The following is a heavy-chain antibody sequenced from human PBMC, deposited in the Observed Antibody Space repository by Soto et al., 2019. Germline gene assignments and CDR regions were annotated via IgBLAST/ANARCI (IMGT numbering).Heavy chain of an antibody. J-gene: IGHJ5*02. D-gene: IGHD6-19*01. CDR1: GGTFSSYA. Sequence: QVQLVQSGAEVKKPGSSVKVPCKASGGTFSSYAISWVRQAPGQGLEWMGGIIPIFGTANYAQKFQGRVTITADESTSTAYMELSSLRSEDTAVYYCARGHSAVAGHGDWFDPWGQGTLVTVSS. V-gene: IGHV1-69*01. CDR3: ARGHSAVAGHGDWFDP. CDR2: IIPIFGTA.